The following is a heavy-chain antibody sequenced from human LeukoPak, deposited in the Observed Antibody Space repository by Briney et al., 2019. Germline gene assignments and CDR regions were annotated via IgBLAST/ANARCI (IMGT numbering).Heavy chain of an antibody. Sequence: GASVKVSCKASGYTFTGYDINWVRQATGQGLEWMAWMNPNSGNTGYAQKFQGRVTMTRNTSISTAYMELSSLRSEDTAVYYCARYIVATIYYYGMDVWGQGTTVTVSS. CDR3: ARYIVATIYYYGMDV. V-gene: IGHV1-8*01. CDR1: GYTFTGYD. D-gene: IGHD5-12*01. J-gene: IGHJ6*02. CDR2: MNPNSGNT.